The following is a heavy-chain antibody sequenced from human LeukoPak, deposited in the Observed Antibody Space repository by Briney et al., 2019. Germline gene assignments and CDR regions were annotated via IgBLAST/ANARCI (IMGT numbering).Heavy chain of an antibody. J-gene: IGHJ4*02. CDR2: ICGSGGST. Sequence: GGSLRLSCAASGFTFSSYAMSWVRQAPGKGLEWVSAICGSGGSTYYADSVKGRFTISRDNSKNTLYLQMNSLRAGDTAVYYCAKGNYDFWSGYPGLSYFDYWGQGTLVTVSS. CDR1: GFTFSSYA. V-gene: IGHV3-23*01. D-gene: IGHD3-3*01. CDR3: AKGNYDFWSGYPGLSYFDY.